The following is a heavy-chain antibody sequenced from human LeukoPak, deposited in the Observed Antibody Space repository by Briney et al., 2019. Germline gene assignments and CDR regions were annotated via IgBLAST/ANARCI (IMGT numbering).Heavy chain of an antibody. CDR2: ILYSGST. J-gene: IGHJ1*01. CDR3: AGSRSKGEYFQH. CDR1: GGSISGSY. V-gene: IGHV4-59*08. Sequence: SETLSLTCTVSGGSISGSYWTWIRQPPGKGLEWIGSILYSGSTNYNPSLKSRVSISVDTSKNQFSLNLNPVTAADTAVYYCAGSRSKGEYFQHRGQGTLVTVSS.